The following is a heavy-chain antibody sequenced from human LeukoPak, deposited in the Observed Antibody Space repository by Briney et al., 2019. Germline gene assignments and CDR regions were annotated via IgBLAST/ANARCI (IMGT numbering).Heavy chain of an antibody. CDR3: AKVSRYSSGWSGYYYMDV. Sequence: GGSLRLSCAASGFTFSSYAMSWVRQAPGKGLEWVSAISGSGGSTYYADSVKGRFTISRDNSKNTLYLQMNSLRAEDTAVYYCAKVSRYSSGWSGYYYMDVWGKGTTVTVSS. V-gene: IGHV3-23*01. CDR2: ISGSGGST. CDR1: GFTFSSYA. J-gene: IGHJ6*03. D-gene: IGHD6-19*01.